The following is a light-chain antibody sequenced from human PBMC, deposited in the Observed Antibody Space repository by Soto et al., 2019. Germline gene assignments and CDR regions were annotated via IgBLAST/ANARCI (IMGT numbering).Light chain of an antibody. CDR2: DAS. V-gene: IGKV1-5*01. J-gene: IGKJ1*01. CDR1: QSISSW. Sequence: DIQMTQTPSTLSASVGDRVTITCRASQSISSWLAWYQQKPGKAPKLLIYDASTLESGVPSRFSGSGSGTDFTLTITSLQPEDFATYFCQQGYSRPRAFGQGTKVDI. CDR3: QQGYSRPRA.